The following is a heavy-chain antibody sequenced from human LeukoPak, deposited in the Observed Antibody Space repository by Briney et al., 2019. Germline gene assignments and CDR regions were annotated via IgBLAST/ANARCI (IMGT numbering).Heavy chain of an antibody. CDR2: ITNRGNAI. V-gene: IGHV3-11*04. J-gene: IGHJ6*02. D-gene: IGHD3-10*01. CDR3: ARDSYYGSGLHWYGMDV. Sequence: GGSLRLSCTVSGFKFSDYHMGWIRHAPGKGPEYISSITNRGNAIYYLDSVKDRFTISRDNAKNSLSLQMNSLRAGDTAVYYCARDSYYGSGLHWYGMDVWGQGTTVTVSS. CDR1: GFKFSDYH.